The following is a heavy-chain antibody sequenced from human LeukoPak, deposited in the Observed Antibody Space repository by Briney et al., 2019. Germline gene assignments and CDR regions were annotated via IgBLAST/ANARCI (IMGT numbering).Heavy chain of an antibody. V-gene: IGHV3-7*04. CDR2: INQDGSEK. CDR3: ARQGYYYDSSGYSSSAFDI. CDR1: GFTLNRYR. Sequence: GGSLTLPCAASGFTLNRYRTRWARQAPGKGLEWVANINQDGSEKYYVHSEKGRFTIPRDNHKNSLYLQMNSLRDEDTAVYYCARQGYYYDSSGYSSSAFDIWGQGTMVTVSS. D-gene: IGHD3-22*01. J-gene: IGHJ3*02.